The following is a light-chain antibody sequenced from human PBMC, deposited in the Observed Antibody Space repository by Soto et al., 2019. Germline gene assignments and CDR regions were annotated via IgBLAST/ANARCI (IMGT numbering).Light chain of an antibody. J-gene: IGKJ5*01. CDR1: QSISSW. CDR2: DAS. Sequence: DIQMTQSPSTLSASVGDRVTITCRASQSISSWLAWYQQKPGKAPKXLIYDASSLESGVPSRFSGSGSGTDLTITISSLQPEDFATYYCQQANSFPITFGQGTRLEIK. V-gene: IGKV1-5*01. CDR3: QQANSFPIT.